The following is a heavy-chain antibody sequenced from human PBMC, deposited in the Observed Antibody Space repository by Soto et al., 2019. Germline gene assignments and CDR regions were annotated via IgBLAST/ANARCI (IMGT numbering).Heavy chain of an antibody. CDR3: ARVGDDYGDAIDY. J-gene: IGHJ4*02. V-gene: IGHV3-66*01. CDR2: IYSGGST. Sequence: GSLRLSCAASGFTVSSNYMSWVRQAPGKGLEWVSVIYSGGSTYYADSVKGRFTISRDNSKNTLYLQMNSLRAEDTAVYYCARVGDDYGDAIDYWGQGTLVTVSS. CDR1: GFTVSSNY. D-gene: IGHD4-17*01.